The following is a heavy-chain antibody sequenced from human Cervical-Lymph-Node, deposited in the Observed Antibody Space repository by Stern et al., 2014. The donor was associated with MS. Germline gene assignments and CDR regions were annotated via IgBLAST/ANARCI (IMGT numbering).Heavy chain of an antibody. J-gene: IGHJ4*02. V-gene: IGHV1-69*19. CDR2: IMPLFGTT. Sequence: VQLVESGAEVKRPESSVKVSWKTSGGSLSTLDISWVRQAPGKGLEWVGEIMPLFGTTHYAQKFKDSLTITADDSTSTVYMELSSLKSDDTAIYCCARHQAGIAANWGQGTLVTVTS. D-gene: IGHD6-13*01. CDR3: ARHQAGIAAN. CDR1: GGSLSTLD.